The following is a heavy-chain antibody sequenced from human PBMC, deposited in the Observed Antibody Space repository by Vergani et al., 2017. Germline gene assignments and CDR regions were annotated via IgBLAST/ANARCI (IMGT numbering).Heavy chain of an antibody. V-gene: IGHV5-51*01. Sequence: EVELVQSGPEMRKPGESLKISCKGSEYSFGNYWIGWVRQMPGKGLEWMGINYPADSDTRYSPSFQGQVTISADKSISTAFLQWDSLKASDTALYYCARHTTYTVAWGQGALVTVSS. D-gene: IGHD1-14*01. CDR2: NYPADSDT. CDR1: EYSFGNYW. J-gene: IGHJ5*02. CDR3: ARHTTYTVA.